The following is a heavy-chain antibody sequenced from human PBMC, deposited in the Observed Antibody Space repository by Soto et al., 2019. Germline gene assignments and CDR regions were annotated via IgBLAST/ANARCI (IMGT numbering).Heavy chain of an antibody. Sequence: QVQLVESGGGLVKPGGSLRLSCAASGFTFSDYSMSWIRQAPGKGLEWVSYISSSSSYTNYADSVKGRFTISRDNAKHSLCLQMDSLRAEDTAVYYCATVTRQYYFDYWGQGTLVTVSS. CDR3: ATVTRQYYFDY. J-gene: IGHJ4*02. CDR2: ISSSSSYT. V-gene: IGHV3-11*05. CDR1: GFTFSDYS. D-gene: IGHD4-4*01.